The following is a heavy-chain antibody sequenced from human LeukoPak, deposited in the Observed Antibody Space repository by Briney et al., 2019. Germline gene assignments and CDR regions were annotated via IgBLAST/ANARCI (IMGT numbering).Heavy chain of an antibody. V-gene: IGHV4-30-4*08. CDR3: ARHGVSRPMGWFDP. CDR2: IYYSEST. D-gene: IGHD1-26*01. Sequence: PSETLSLTCTVSGGSISSGDYYWSWIRQPPGKGLEWIGYIYYSESTYYTPSIESRVSISVETSKNQFHPKLSSVTAAETAVYYCARHGVSRPMGWFDPGGQGTLVTVPS. CDR1: GGSISSGDYY. J-gene: IGHJ5*02.